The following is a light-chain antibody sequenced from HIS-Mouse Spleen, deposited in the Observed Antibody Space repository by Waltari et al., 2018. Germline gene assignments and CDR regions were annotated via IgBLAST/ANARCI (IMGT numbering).Light chain of an antibody. J-gene: IGLJ1*01. CDR2: QDS. Sequence: SYELTQPPSVSVSPGQTARLTCSGDNLGDKYACWYQQKPGQSPVLVIYQDSKRPSGIPERFSGSNSGNTATLTISGTQAMDEADYYCQAWDSSTAVFGTGTKVTVL. CDR3: QAWDSSTAV. CDR1: NLGDKY. V-gene: IGLV3-1*01.